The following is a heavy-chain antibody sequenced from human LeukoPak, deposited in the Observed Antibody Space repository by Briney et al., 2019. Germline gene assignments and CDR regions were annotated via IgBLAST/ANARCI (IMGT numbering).Heavy chain of an antibody. D-gene: IGHD3-9*01. J-gene: IGHJ4*02. Sequence: SETLSLTCTVSGGSISSYYWSWIRQPPGKGLEWIGYIYYSGSTNYNPSLKSRVTISVDTSKNQFSLKLSSVTAADTAVYYCARVLRYFDWSPELYYFDYWGQGTLVTVSS. CDR3: ARVLRYFDWSPELYYFDY. CDR2: IYYSGST. CDR1: GGSISSYY. V-gene: IGHV4-59*12.